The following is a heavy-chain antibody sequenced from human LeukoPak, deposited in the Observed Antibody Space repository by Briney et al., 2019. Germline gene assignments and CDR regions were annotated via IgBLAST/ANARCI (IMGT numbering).Heavy chain of an antibody. CDR1: GFSFSSFW. J-gene: IGHJ4*02. D-gene: IGHD4-17*01. CDR2: IKSNGAGT. Sequence: GGSLRLSCAASGFSFSSFWMHWVRQAPGKGLVWVSGIKSNGAGTSYVDSVKGRFTISRDNAKNTLDLQMNSLRAEDTAVYYCARGGYGAYMGWGQGMLVTVSS. V-gene: IGHV3-74*01. CDR3: ARGGYGAYMG.